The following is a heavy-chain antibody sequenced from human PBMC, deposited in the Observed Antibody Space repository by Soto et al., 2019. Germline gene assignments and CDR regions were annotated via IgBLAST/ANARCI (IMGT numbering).Heavy chain of an antibody. J-gene: IGHJ3*02. D-gene: IGHD1-1*01. Sequence: AQLVESGGELVQPGGSLRLSCAASGFTFSSHGMSWVRQAPGKGLEWIAGLSRGGGSTYYADSVKGRFTISRDNSKNTLNLIMNSLRVEDTALYYCAKDGQFRTDGFDIWGQGTMVTVSS. CDR2: LSRGGGST. CDR3: AKDGQFRTDGFDI. CDR1: GFTFSSHG. V-gene: IGHV3-23*04.